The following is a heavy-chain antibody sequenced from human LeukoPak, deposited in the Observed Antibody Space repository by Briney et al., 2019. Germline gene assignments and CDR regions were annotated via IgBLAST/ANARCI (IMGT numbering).Heavy chain of an antibody. V-gene: IGHV3-30*03. CDR1: GFTFSSYG. D-gene: IGHD6-19*01. CDR2: ISYDGSNK. J-gene: IGHJ4*02. CDR3: ALGSDGYSSGWYYFDY. Sequence: PGGSLRLSCAASGFTFSSYGMHWVRQAPGKGLEWVAVISYDGSNKYYADSVKGRFTISRDNSKNTLYLQMNSLRAEDTAVYYCALGSDGYSSGWYYFDYWGQGTLVTVSS.